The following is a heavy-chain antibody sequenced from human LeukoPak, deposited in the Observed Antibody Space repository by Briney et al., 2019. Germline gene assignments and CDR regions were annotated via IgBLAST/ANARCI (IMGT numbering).Heavy chain of an antibody. J-gene: IGHJ3*02. D-gene: IGHD3-9*01. CDR3: ARTASVRYFDWSNDAFDI. CDR2: ISPSGDIT. CDR1: GFSLSSHG. Sequence: GGSLRLSCAASGFSLSSHGMSWVRQAPGKGLEWVSGISPSGDITYYADSVKGRFTISRDNAKNSLYLQMHSLRAEDTAVYYCARTASVRYFDWSNDAFDIWGQGTMVTVSS. V-gene: IGHV3-23*01.